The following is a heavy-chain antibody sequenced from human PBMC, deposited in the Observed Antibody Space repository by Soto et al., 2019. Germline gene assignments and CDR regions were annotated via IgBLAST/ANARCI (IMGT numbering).Heavy chain of an antibody. V-gene: IGHV4-59*01. D-gene: IGHD6-19*01. CDR2: IYYSGST. CDR1: GGSISSYY. Sequence: SETLSLTCTVSGGSISSYYWSWIRQPPGKGLEWIGYIYYSGSTNYNPSLKSRVTISVDTSKNQFSLKLSSVTAADTAVYYCARGSGSGPLLNWGQGTLVTVSS. CDR3: ARGSGSGPLLN. J-gene: IGHJ4*02.